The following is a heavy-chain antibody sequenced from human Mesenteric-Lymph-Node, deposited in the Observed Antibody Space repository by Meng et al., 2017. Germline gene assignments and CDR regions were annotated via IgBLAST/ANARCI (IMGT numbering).Heavy chain of an antibody. CDR1: GFTFSSYD. CDR3: AKGLTSSSITVFDF. V-gene: IGHV3-23*04. D-gene: IGHD6-6*01. Sequence: VQLGGSGGGLVKPGGSLRLSCAASGFTFSSYDMSWVRQAPGKGLEWVSGISGSGGSTYYTDSVKGRFTISRDNSKNTMYLQTNSLRAEDTAVYYCAKGLTSSSITVFDFWGQGTLVTASS. J-gene: IGHJ4*02. CDR2: ISGSGGST.